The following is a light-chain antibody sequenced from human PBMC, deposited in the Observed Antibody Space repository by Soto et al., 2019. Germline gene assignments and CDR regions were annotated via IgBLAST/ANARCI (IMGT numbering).Light chain of an antibody. J-gene: IGLJ3*02. CDR1: SSDIGAYNY. CDR3: SSYSTSSNRVL. CDR2: EVN. Sequence: QSALTQPASVSGSPGQSITISCTGTSSDIGAYNYVSWYQHHPGKAPKLKIYEVNNRPSGVSNRFSGSKSGNKASLTISGLQAEDEADYYCSSYSTSSNRVLFGGGTKLTVL. V-gene: IGLV2-14*01.